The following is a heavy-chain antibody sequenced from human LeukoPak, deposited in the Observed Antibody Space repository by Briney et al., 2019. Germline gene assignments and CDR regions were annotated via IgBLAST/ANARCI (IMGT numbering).Heavy chain of an antibody. CDR2: IYYSGST. CDR3: ARNGYSGYEVEFDY. D-gene: IGHD5-12*01. CDR1: GGSISGYY. J-gene: IGHJ4*02. Sequence: PSETLSLTCSVSGGSISGYYWNWIRQPPGKGLEWIGYIYYSGSTNYNPSLKSRVTISVDTSKNQFSLKLSSVTAADTAVYYCARNGYSGYEVEFDYWGQGTLVTVSS. V-gene: IGHV4-59*12.